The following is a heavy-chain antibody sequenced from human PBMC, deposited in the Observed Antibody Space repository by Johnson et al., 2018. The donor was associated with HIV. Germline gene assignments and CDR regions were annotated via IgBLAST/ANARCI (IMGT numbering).Heavy chain of an antibody. J-gene: IGHJ3*02. V-gene: IGHV3-48*04. Sequence: VQLVESGGGVERPGGSLRLSCAASGFTFSSYWMNWIRQTPGKGLEWVSYISSGGNTIYYADSVKGRFTISRNNDKNSLYLQLNSLRAEDTAVFYCAKHLSTLVDAFDIWGQGTMVTVSS. CDR2: ISSGGNTI. CDR3: AKHLSTLVDAFDI. CDR1: GFTFSSYW. D-gene: IGHD3-16*01.